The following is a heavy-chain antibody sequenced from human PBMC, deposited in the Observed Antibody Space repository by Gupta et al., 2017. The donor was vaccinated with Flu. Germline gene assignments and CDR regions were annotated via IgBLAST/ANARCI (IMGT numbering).Heavy chain of an antibody. Sequence: TYGMHWVRQAPGKGLEWVAVFSYDGYNRYYADAGKGRFTISRDNSKNTLYLQMNSLRPEDTAVYYCAKAETGGYYYFYMDVWGKGTTVTVSS. V-gene: IGHV3-30*18. J-gene: IGHJ6*03. CDR2: FSYDGYNR. CDR3: AKAETGGYYYFYMDV. CDR1: TYG. D-gene: IGHD7-27*01.